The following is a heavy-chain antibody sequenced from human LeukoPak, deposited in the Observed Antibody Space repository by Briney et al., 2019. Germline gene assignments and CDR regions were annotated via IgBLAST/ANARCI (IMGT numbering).Heavy chain of an antibody. Sequence: SERLSLTCTVSGGSISSSSYYWGWIRQPPGKGLEWIGSIYYSGSTYYNPSLKSRVTISVDTSKNQFSLKLSSVTAADTAVYYCARGRDLPRGENWFDPWGQGTLVTVSS. D-gene: IGHD3-10*01. V-gene: IGHV4-39*07. CDR2: IYYSGST. CDR1: GGSISSSSYY. J-gene: IGHJ5*02. CDR3: ARGRDLPRGENWFDP.